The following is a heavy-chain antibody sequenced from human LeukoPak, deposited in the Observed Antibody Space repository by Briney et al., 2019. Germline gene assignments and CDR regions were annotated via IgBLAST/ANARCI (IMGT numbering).Heavy chain of an antibody. Sequence: PGGSLRLSCAASGFTFSSYAMHWVRQAPGKGLEWVAVISYDGSNKYYPDSVKGRFTISRDNSKNTLYLQMNSLRAEDTAVYYCARGGGLDVWGQGATVTVSS. V-gene: IGHV3-30-3*01. D-gene: IGHD3-16*01. CDR3: ARGGGLDV. J-gene: IGHJ6*02. CDR2: ISYDGSNK. CDR1: GFTFSSYA.